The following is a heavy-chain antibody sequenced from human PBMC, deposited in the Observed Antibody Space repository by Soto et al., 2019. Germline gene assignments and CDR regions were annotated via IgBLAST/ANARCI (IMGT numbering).Heavy chain of an antibody. CDR1: GFTFSSHA. V-gene: IGHV3-23*01. D-gene: IGHD2-15*01. J-gene: IGHJ4*02. CDR2: ISGSGGST. Sequence: PGGSVRLSCAASGFTFSSHAMNWVRQAPGKGLDWVSGISGSGGSTYYADSVKGRFTISRDNSKNTLYLQMSSLRGEDTAVYYCAKEQLYSRVVVGNVIACWGPGISVTVSS. CDR3: AKEQLYSRVVVGNVIAC.